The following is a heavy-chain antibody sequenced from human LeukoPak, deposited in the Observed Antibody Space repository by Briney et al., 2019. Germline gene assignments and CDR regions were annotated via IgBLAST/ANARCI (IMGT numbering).Heavy chain of an antibody. Sequence: GGSLRLSCAASGFTFSSYSMNWVRQAPGKGLEWVSSISSSSSYIYYADSVKGRFTISRDNAKNSLYLQMNSLRAEDTAVYYCARSPRLWLPTDAFDIWGQGTMVTVSS. J-gene: IGHJ3*02. CDR2: ISSSSSYI. CDR3: ARSPRLWLPTDAFDI. V-gene: IGHV3-21*01. CDR1: GFTFSSYS. D-gene: IGHD6-19*01.